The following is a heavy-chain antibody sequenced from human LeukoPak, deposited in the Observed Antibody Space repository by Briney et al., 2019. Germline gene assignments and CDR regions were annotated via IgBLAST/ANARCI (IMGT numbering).Heavy chain of an antibody. CDR2: ISAGSGST. D-gene: IGHD7-27*01. CDR1: GFTFSTYG. J-gene: IGHJ4*02. V-gene: IGHV3-23*01. Sequence: PGGSLRLSRAASGFTFSTYGMTWVRQAPGKGLEWVSAISAGSGSTVYADPVKGRFTVSRDNSKNTLYLQMNSLRAEDTAVYFCAKDVGNWGGYFDYWGQGTLVTVSS. CDR3: AKDVGNWGGYFDY.